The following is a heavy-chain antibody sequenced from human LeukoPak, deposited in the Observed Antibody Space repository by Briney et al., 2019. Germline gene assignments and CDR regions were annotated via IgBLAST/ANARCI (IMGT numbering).Heavy chain of an antibody. CDR1: GGSISSAGYY. V-gene: IGHV4-31*03. J-gene: IGHJ4*02. D-gene: IGHD2-15*01. CDR3: AREYCSGGSCYVDNA. CDR2: IYFTGNT. Sequence: SQTLSLTCTVSGGSISSAGYYWSWIRQHPGKGLEWLGYIYFTGNTYYNPSLKSRVTILVDTSKNQFSLKLSSVTAADTAVYYCAREYCSGGSCYVDNAWGQGTLVTVSS.